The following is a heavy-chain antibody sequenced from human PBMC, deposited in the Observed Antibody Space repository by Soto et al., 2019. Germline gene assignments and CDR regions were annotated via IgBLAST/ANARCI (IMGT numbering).Heavy chain of an antibody. CDR3: AKDPGHLETDPQYYFDY. J-gene: IGHJ4*02. D-gene: IGHD1-1*01. V-gene: IGHV3-9*01. Sequence: EVQLVESGGGLVQPGRSLRLSCAASGFTFDDYAMHWVRQAPGKGLEWVSGISWNSGSIGYADSVKGRFTISRDNAKNSLYLQMNSLRAEDTALYYCAKDPGHLETDPQYYFDYWGQGTLVTVSS. CDR2: ISWNSGSI. CDR1: GFTFDDYA.